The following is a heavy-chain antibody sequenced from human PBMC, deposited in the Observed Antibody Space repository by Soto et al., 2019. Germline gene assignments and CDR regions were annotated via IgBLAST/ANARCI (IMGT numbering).Heavy chain of an antibody. CDR2: INPFDGSR. D-gene: IGHD5-18*01. CDR1: GYIFTSYY. CDR3: SRVDPGETSPFEH. Sequence: ASVKVSCKASGYIFTSYYIHWVRQAPGQGLEWMGWINPFDGSRMFAQSFQGRVTMTRDTSTSTVYMEVSSLRSEDTAVYYCSRVDPGETSPFEHRGQGTMVTVPS. J-gene: IGHJ3*01. V-gene: IGHV1-46*01.